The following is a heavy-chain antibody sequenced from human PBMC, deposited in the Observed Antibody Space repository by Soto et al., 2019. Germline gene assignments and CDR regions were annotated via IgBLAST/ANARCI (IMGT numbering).Heavy chain of an antibody. V-gene: IGHV3-53*02. CDR2: VYSGGAT. Sequence: QLVETGGGLIQPGTSLTLSCAASGFSVSRNYMTWVRQAPGKGLEWVSLVYSGGATFYAASVEARFIPSTSDSENTMYFQMNNRRAADTAVVYCARVHGRLWGRGTLVTVAS. CDR3: ARVHGRL. CDR1: GFSVSRNY. J-gene: IGHJ4*02.